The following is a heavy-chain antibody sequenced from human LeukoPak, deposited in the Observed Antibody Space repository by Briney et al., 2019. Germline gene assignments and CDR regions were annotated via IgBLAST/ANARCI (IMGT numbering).Heavy chain of an antibody. CDR2: MNPNSGNT. Sequence: GASVKVSCKASGYTFTSYDINWVRQATGQGLEWMGWMNPNSGNTGYAQKFQGRVTMTRNTSISTAYMELSSLRSEDTAVYYCARADCSSTSPYWVYMDVWGKGTTVTVSS. V-gene: IGHV1-8*01. CDR1: GYTFTSYD. D-gene: IGHD2-2*01. CDR3: ARADCSSTSPYWVYMDV. J-gene: IGHJ6*03.